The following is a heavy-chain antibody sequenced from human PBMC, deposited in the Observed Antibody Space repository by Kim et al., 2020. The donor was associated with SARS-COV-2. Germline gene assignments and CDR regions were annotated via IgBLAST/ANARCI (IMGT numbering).Heavy chain of an antibody. Sequence: SLKSRVTRSVDTSKNQFSLKLSSVPAADTAVYYCARSSLCSSTSCYVDYWGQGTLVTVSS. J-gene: IGHJ4*02. CDR3: ARSSLCSSTSCYVDY. D-gene: IGHD2-2*01. V-gene: IGHV4-34*01.